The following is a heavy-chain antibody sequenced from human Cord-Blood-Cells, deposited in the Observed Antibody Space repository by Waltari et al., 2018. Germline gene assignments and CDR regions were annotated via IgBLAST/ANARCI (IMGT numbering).Heavy chain of an antibody. J-gene: IGHJ3*02. D-gene: IGHD7-27*01. V-gene: IGHV1-2*04. Sequence: VQLVTSGAEVKKPEASVKVSCQDSGYTFPGYYMHWVRMAPGQGLEWMGWINPNSGGTNYAQKFQGWVTMTRDTSISTAYMELSRLRSDDTAVYYCARASLTGDDAFDIWGQGTMVTVSS. CDR2: INPNSGGT. CDR3: ARASLTGDDAFDI. CDR1: GYTFPGYY.